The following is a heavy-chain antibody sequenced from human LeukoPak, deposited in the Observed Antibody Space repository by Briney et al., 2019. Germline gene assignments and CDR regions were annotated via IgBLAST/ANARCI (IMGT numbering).Heavy chain of an antibody. V-gene: IGHV4-39*01. J-gene: IGHJ4*02. D-gene: IGHD3-16*02. Sequence: SETLSLTCTVSGGSISSSSYYWGWIRQPPGKRLEWIGSIYYSGSTYYNPSLKSRVTISVDTSKNQFSLKLSSVTAADTAVYYCASTNYDYVWGSYRSDYWGQGTLVTVSS. CDR3: ASTNYDYVWGSYRSDY. CDR1: GGSISSSSYY. CDR2: IYYSGST.